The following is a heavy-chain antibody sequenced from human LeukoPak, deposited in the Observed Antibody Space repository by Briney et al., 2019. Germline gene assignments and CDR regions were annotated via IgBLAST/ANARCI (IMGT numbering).Heavy chain of an antibody. D-gene: IGHD3-22*01. Sequence: GESLKTSCKGSGYSFTSYWIGWVRQMPGKGLEWMGIIYPGDSDTRYSPSFQGQVTISADKSISTAYLQWSSLKASDTAMYYCGRRVYYYDSSGYHYYFDYWGQGTLVTVSS. V-gene: IGHV5-51*01. J-gene: IGHJ4*02. CDR1: GYSFTSYW. CDR3: GRRVYYYDSSGYHYYFDY. CDR2: IYPGDSDT.